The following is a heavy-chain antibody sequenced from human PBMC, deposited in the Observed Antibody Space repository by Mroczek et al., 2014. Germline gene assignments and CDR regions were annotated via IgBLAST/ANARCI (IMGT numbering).Heavy chain of an antibody. CDR1: GYIFTNYA. CDR3: ARDRGLGEEQMGWAYFDF. J-gene: IGHJ4*02. Sequence: QVQLQESGAEVKKPGTSVKVSCEASGYIFTNYAMHWVRQAPGQSLEWMGWVNPSNGKTKYSQKFQGRLTITGDTSASTTFMEVSSLRSEDTAVHYCARDRGLGEEQMGWAYFDFWGLGTLVSVSS. CDR2: VNPSNGKT. V-gene: IGHV1-3*01. D-gene: IGHD3/OR15-3a*01.